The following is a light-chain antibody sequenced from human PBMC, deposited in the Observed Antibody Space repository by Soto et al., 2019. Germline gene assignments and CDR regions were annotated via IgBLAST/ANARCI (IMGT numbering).Light chain of an antibody. J-gene: IGKJ2*01. CDR3: QQYYYWPPYT. Sequence: EIVMTQSPATLSVSPGERATLSCRASQSVGTNLVWYQHKPGQAPRPLIYGASIRATGIPARFGASGSGTEFTLTISSLQSEDSAVYFCQQYYYWPPYTFGQGTKVEIK. CDR2: GAS. CDR1: QSVGTN. V-gene: IGKV3-15*01.